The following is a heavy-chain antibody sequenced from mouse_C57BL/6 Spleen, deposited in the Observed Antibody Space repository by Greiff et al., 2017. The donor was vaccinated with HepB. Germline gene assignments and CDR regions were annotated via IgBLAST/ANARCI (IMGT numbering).Heavy chain of an antibody. CDR3: AGYDYDVDYAMDY. CDR2: ISGGGGNT. Sequence: EVKLVESGAGLVKPGGSLKLSCAASGFTFSSYTMSWVRQTPEKRLEWVATISGGGGNTYYPDSVKGRFTISRDNAKNTLYLQMSSLRSEDTALYYCAGYDYDVDYAMDYWGQGTSVTVSS. D-gene: IGHD2-4*01. J-gene: IGHJ4*01. V-gene: IGHV5-9*01. CDR1: GFTFSSYT.